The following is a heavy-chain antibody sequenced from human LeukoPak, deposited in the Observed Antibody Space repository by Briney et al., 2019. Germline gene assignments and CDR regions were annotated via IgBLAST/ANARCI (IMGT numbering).Heavy chain of an antibody. J-gene: IGHJ4*02. CDR1: GFTFSSYA. Sequence: GGSLRLSCAASGFTFSSYAMNWVRQAPGKGLEWVSAISGSGGSTYYADSVKGRFTISRDNSKNTLYLQMNSLRAEDTAVYYCAKDFRGSYWYFDYWGQGSLVTVSS. V-gene: IGHV3-23*01. CDR2: ISGSGGST. CDR3: AKDFRGSYWYFDY. D-gene: IGHD1-26*01.